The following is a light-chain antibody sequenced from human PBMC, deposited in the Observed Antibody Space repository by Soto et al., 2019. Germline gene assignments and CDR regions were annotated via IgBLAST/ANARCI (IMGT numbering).Light chain of an antibody. CDR1: QSVSNNY. V-gene: IGKV3-20*01. J-gene: IGKJ5*01. CDR3: QQHETLIT. Sequence: EIVLTLSPGTLSLSPGERATLSCRASQSVSNNYLAWYQQKPGQAPRLLIYGASNRATGIPDRFSGSGSGTDFTLTISRLEPEDFAVYYCQQHETLITFGQGTRLEIK. CDR2: GAS.